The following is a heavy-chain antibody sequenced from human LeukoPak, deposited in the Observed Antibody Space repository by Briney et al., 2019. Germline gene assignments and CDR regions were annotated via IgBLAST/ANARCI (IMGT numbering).Heavy chain of an antibody. Sequence: PGGSLRLSCTVSGFMFSRFWMSWVRQAPGKGLAWVANVNQDGSEKYYVDSVKGRFTISRDNAKKSLYLQMNSLRAEDTAVYYCVRVDFWSGSYYWGQGTLVTVCS. CDR3: VRVDFWSGSYY. J-gene: IGHJ4*02. D-gene: IGHD3-3*01. V-gene: IGHV3-7*01. CDR2: VNQDGSEK. CDR1: GFMFSRFW.